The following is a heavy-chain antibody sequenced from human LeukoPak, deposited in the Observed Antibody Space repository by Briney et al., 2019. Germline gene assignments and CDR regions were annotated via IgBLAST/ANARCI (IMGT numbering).Heavy chain of an antibody. J-gene: IGHJ4*02. CDR2: FSGSGGTT. CDR3: AKEKYSDY. Sequence: GGSLRLSCAASGFTFSSYAMNWVRQAPGRGLEWVSGFSGSGGTTYYADSVKGRFTISRDNSKNTLYLQMNSLRAEDTAVYYCAKEKYSDYWGQGTLVTVSS. CDR1: GFTFSSYA. V-gene: IGHV3-23*01. D-gene: IGHD5-12*01.